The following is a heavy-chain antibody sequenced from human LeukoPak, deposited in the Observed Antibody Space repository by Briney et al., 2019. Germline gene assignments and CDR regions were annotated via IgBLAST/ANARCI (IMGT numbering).Heavy chain of an antibody. CDR1: GDSISNYY. V-gene: IGHV4-59*01. J-gene: IGHJ6*03. CDR2: VYYSGST. D-gene: IGHD6-6*01. CDR3: ARTIEYSSSFLYYYYYYMDV. Sequence: SETLSLTCTVSGDSISNYYWTWIRQPPGKGLEWIGYVYYSGSTSYNPSLKSRVTISVDTSKNQFSLKLSSVTAADTAVYYCARTIEYSSSFLYYYYYYMDVWGKGTTVTVSS.